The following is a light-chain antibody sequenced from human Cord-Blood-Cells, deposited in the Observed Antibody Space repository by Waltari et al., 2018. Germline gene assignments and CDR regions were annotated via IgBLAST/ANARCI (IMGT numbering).Light chain of an antibody. Sequence: QSALTQPASVSGSPGQSITLSCTGTSSDVGGYNHVSWYQQHPGKAPKLMIYDVSNRPSGVSNRFSGSKSGNTASLTISGLQAEDEADYYCSSYTSSSNVVFGGGTKLTVL. J-gene: IGLJ2*01. V-gene: IGLV2-14*01. CDR2: DVS. CDR3: SSYTSSSNVV. CDR1: SSDVGGYNH.